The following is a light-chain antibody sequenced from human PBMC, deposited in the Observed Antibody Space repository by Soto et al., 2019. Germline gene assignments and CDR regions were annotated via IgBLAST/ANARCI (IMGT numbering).Light chain of an antibody. CDR2: DAS. Sequence: EIVLTQSPATLSLSPGERATLSCRASQSVKTFLVRYQQRPGQAPRLLIHDASHRAAGIPARFSGSGFGTDFTLPISSLQSEDFAVYYCQQYNDWPPVAFGGGTKVDI. CDR1: QSVKTF. CDR3: QQYNDWPPVA. J-gene: IGKJ4*01. V-gene: IGKV3-11*01.